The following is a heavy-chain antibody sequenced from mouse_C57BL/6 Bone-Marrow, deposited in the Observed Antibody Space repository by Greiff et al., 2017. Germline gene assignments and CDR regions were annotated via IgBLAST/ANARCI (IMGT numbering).Heavy chain of an antibody. D-gene: IGHD1-1*01. CDR1: GYTFTSYW. Sequence: QVQLQQPGAELVMPGASVKLSCKASGYTFTSYWMHWVKQRPGQGLEWIGEIDPSDSYTNYNQKFKGKSTLTVDKSSSTAYMQLSSLTSEDSAVYYCARSFYYYGSSPWFAYWGQETLVTVSA. CDR3: ARSFYYYGSSPWFAY. J-gene: IGHJ3*01. V-gene: IGHV1-69*01. CDR2: IDPSDSYT.